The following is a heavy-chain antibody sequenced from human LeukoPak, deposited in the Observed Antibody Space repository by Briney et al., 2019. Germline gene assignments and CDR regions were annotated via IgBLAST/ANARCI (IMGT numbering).Heavy chain of an antibody. V-gene: IGHV4-59*01. D-gene: IGHD3-22*01. CDR2: IHNNGDT. CDR1: DDSIRSYY. Sequence: PSETLSLTCTVSDDSIRSYYWNWIRQAPGKALEWTGHIHNNGDTTYNFSLKSRVTISMDTSKNQFSLKLSSVTAADTAVYYCGRWGDFDSGNYFVVDYWGQGTVVTVSS. CDR3: GRWGDFDSGNYFVVDY. J-gene: IGHJ4*02.